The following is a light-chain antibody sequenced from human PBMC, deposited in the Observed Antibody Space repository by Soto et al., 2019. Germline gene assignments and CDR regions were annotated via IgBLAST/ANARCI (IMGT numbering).Light chain of an antibody. CDR1: TMNVGGYNY. CDR2: EVS. Sequence: QSALTQPPSASGSPGQSVTISGPETTMNVGGYNYVSWYQQHPGKAPKLMIYEVSKRPSGVPDRFSGSKSGNTASLTVSGLQAEDEADYYCSSYAGSNNLVFGGGTKLTVL. CDR3: SSYAGSNNLV. J-gene: IGLJ2*01. V-gene: IGLV2-8*01.